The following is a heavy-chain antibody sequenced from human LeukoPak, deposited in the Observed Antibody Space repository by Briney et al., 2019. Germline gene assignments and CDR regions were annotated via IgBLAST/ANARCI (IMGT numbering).Heavy chain of an antibody. V-gene: IGHV1-69*06. D-gene: IGHD2-15*01. Sequence: SVKVSCKASGCTFSSYAISWVRQAPGHGLEWMGGIIPIFGTANYAQKFQGRVTITADKSTSTAYMELSSLRSEDTAVYYCARDRVVCSGGSCYSAYYFDYWGQGTLVTVSS. J-gene: IGHJ4*02. CDR3: ARDRVVCSGGSCYSAYYFDY. CDR2: IIPIFGTA. CDR1: GCTFSSYA.